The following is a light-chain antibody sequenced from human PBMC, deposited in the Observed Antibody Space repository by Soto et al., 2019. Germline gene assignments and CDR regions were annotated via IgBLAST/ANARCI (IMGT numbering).Light chain of an antibody. Sequence: IVFTQAPFALDLPPGERGNLSFIASQSVTSRYLAWYQQKPGQGPRLLMSGASTRAAGIPDRFSGDGSGTDFTLTISRLEPEDFAVYYCQKYGTSAITCGKGPQREIK. J-gene: IGKJ5*01. V-gene: IGKV3-20*01. CDR2: GAS. CDR1: QSVTSRY. CDR3: QKYGTSAIT.